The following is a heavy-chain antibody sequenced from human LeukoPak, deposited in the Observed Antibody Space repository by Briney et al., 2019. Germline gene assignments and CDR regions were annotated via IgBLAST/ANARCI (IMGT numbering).Heavy chain of an antibody. CDR1: GYTFTGYY. Sequence: WASVKVSCKASGYTFTGYYMHWVRQAPGQGLERMGWINPNSGGINYAQKFQGRVTMTRDTSISTAYMELSRLRSDDTAVYYCARDSRLVGSSWYAYNWFDPWGQGTLVTVSS. D-gene: IGHD6-13*01. V-gene: IGHV1-2*02. J-gene: IGHJ5*02. CDR2: INPNSGGI. CDR3: ARDSRLVGSSWYAYNWFDP.